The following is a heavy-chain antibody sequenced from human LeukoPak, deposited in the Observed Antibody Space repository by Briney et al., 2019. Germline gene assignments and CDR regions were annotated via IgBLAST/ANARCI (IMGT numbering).Heavy chain of an antibody. CDR3: ARDDCGDTCYPGGY. V-gene: IGHV1-3*01. CDR1: GYTFTKYI. J-gene: IGHJ4*02. D-gene: IGHD2-21*01. CDR2: INAGNGDT. Sequence: ASVKVSCKASGYTFTKYIVHWVRQAPGQRPEWMGWINAGNGDTKYSQNFQDRVTITRDTSANTAYMELSSLTSEDTALYYCARDDCGDTCYPGGYWGQGTLVTVSS.